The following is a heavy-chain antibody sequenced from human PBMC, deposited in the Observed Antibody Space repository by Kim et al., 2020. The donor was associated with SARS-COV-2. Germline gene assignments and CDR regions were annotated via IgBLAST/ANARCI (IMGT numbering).Heavy chain of an antibody. CDR3: ARHGRGYSSSSGWFDP. CDR2: IYYSGST. J-gene: IGHJ5*02. V-gene: IGHV4-39*01. Sequence: SETLSLTCTVSGGSISSSSYYWGWIRQPPGKGLEWIGSIYYSGSTYYNPSLKSRVTISVDTSKNQFSLKLSSVTAADTAVYYCARHGRGYSSSSGWFDPWGQGTLVTVSS. CDR1: GGSISSSSYY. D-gene: IGHD6-6*01.